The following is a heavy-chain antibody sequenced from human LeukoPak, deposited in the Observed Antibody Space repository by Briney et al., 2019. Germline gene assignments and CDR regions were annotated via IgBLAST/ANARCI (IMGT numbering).Heavy chain of an antibody. J-gene: IGHJ4*02. CDR2: INHSGST. V-gene: IGHV4-34*01. Sequence: PSETLSLTCAVYGGSFSGYYWSWIRQPPGKGLEWIGEINHSGSTNYNPSLKSRVTISVDTSKNQFSLKLSSVTAADTAVYYCARGRRVRNYYDSSGYYGGVDYWGQGTLVTVSS. CDR1: GGSFSGYY. CDR3: ARGRRVRNYYDSSGYYGGVDY. D-gene: IGHD3-22*01.